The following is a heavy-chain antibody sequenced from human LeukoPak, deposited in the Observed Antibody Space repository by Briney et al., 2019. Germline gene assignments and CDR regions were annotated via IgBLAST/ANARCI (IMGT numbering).Heavy chain of an antibody. Sequence: GGSLRLSCAASGFTFSSYAMSWVRQAPGKGLEWVSAISGSVGSTYYADSVKGRFTISRDNSRNTLYLQMNSLRAEDTAVYYCAKDRHYYDSSGYGVPYNWFDPWGQGTLVTVSS. CDR2: ISGSVGST. J-gene: IGHJ5*02. V-gene: IGHV3-23*01. D-gene: IGHD3-22*01. CDR1: GFTFSSYA. CDR3: AKDRHYYDSSGYGVPYNWFDP.